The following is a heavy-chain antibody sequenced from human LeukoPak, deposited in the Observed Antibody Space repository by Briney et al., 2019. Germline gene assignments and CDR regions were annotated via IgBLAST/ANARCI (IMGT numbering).Heavy chain of an antibody. Sequence: EPGGSLRLSCAASGFTFNNYGLIWVRQAPGKGLEWVAAISNDGGGTMYAAFVEGRFTISREDSKNTLFLQMNSLRAEDTALYYCAKGSSGYFADLWGQGTLVTVSS. V-gene: IGHV3-23*01. D-gene: IGHD3-22*01. J-gene: IGHJ5*02. CDR1: GFTFNNYG. CDR3: AKGSSGYFADL. CDR2: ISNDGGGT.